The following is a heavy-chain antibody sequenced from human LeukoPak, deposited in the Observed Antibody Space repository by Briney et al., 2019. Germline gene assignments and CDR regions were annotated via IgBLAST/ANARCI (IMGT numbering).Heavy chain of an antibody. J-gene: IGHJ3*02. Sequence: GSLRLSCAASGFAFSTYWMSWIRQPPGKGLEWIGYIYYSGSTNYNPSLKSRVTISVDTSKNQFSLKLSSVTAADTAVYYCARVPYGDNRVYAFDIWAKGQWSPSLQ. CDR1: GFAFSTYW. CDR2: IYYSGST. D-gene: IGHD4-23*01. V-gene: IGHV4-59*01. CDR3: ARVPYGDNRVYAFDI.